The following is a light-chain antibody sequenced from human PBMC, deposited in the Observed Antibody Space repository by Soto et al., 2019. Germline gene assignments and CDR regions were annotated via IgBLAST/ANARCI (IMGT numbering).Light chain of an antibody. J-gene: IGKJ2*01. CDR1: QSVKSNY. Sequence: SPGPVSLSPGERATLSCMTSQSVKSNYLAWYQQKPGQAPRLLIYGVFNRAAGVPARFSGSGSGTDFTLTISGLEPEDSAVYYCQHYDGSPRTFGQGTKLEIK. CDR3: QHYDGSPRT. CDR2: GVF. V-gene: IGKV3-20*01.